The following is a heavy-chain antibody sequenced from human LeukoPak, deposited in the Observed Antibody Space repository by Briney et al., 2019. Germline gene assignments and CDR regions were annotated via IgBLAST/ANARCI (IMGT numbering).Heavy chain of an antibody. CDR2: ISGSGGRT. CDR3: VKEKLAYCGGDCFGEYFQD. CDR1: GITFDSYA. Sequence: GGSLRLSCGAAGITFDSYAMSWVRQAPGKGREWISVISGSGGRTSYADSVKGRFIISRNSSKNTLHLQMHSLRAEYTAVYYCVKEKLAYCGGDCFGEYFQDWGQGTLVTVSS. J-gene: IGHJ1*01. V-gene: IGHV3-23*01. D-gene: IGHD2-21*02.